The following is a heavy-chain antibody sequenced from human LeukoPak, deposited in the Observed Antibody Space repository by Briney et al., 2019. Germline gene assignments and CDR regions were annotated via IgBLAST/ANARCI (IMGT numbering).Heavy chain of an antibody. CDR2: LSGSGGAT. Sequence: PGGSLRLSCAASGFTFSSYWIHWVRQAPGKGLVWVSALSGSGGATYYADSVKGRFTISRDNSQNTLYLQMNSLRAEDTAVYYCAKGRLPADYWGQGTLVTVSS. CDR3: AKGRLPADY. D-gene: IGHD2-15*01. CDR1: GFTFSSYW. V-gene: IGHV3-23*01. J-gene: IGHJ4*02.